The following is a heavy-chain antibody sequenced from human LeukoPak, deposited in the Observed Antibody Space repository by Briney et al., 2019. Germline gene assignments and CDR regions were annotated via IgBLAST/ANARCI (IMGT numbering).Heavy chain of an antibody. V-gene: IGHV4-59*01. Sequence: SETLSLTCTVSGGSINSYYWSWIRQPPGKGLEWIGCIYYSGSTNYNPSLKSRVTISVDTSKNQFSLKLSSVTAADTAVYYCARDALSGGDYYYYYGMDVWGQGTTVTVSS. CDR2: IYYSGST. CDR3: ARDALSGGDYYYYYGMDV. J-gene: IGHJ6*02. D-gene: IGHD2-21*02. CDR1: GGSINSYY.